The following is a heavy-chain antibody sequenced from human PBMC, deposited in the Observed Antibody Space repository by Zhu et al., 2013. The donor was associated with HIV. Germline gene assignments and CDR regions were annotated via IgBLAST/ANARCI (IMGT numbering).Heavy chain of an antibody. D-gene: IGHD2-2*01. CDR2: IIPIFGTA. J-gene: IGHJ4*02. CDR3: ARDPDAAFDPVGVPAALKRIDY. CDR1: GGTFSSHA. V-gene: IGHV1-69*06. Sequence: QVQLVQSGAEVKKPGSSVKVSCKASGGTFSSHAISWVRQAPGQGLEWMGGIIPIFGTANYAQKFQGRVTMTTDTYSTTAYMDLRSLRSDDTAVYYCARDPDAAFDPVGVPAALKRIDYWGQGTLVTVSS.